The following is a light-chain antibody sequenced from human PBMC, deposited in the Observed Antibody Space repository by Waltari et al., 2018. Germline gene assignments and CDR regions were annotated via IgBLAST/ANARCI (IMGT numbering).Light chain of an antibody. V-gene: IGKV3-15*01. Sequence: EIVMTQSPAALSVSPGERATLSCRASQSISTNLAWYQQKPCQAPRLLVYGASTRATGIPARFSGSGSGTEFTLTISSLQSEDFAVYYCQQYNTWPPYTFGQGTKLEI. CDR2: GAS. CDR1: QSISTN. CDR3: QQYNTWPPYT. J-gene: IGKJ2*01.